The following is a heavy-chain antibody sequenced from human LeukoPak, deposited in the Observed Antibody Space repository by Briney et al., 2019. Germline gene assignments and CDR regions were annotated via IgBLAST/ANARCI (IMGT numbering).Heavy chain of an antibody. CDR2: INSDGSST. V-gene: IGHV3-74*01. D-gene: IGHD3-9*01. Sequence: GGSLRLSCAASGFTFSSYWMHWVRQAPGKGLVWVSRINSDGSSTSYADSVKGRFTISRDNAKNSLYLQMNSLRAEDMAVYYCARINYDILTGYYKGWFDPWGQGTLVTVSS. CDR3: ARINYDILTGYYKGWFDP. CDR1: GFTFSSYW. J-gene: IGHJ5*02.